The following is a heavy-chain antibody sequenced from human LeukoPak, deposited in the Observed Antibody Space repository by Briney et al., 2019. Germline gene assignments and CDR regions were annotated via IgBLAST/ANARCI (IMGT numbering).Heavy chain of an antibody. CDR1: GFTVSSNY. CDR2: ISSDHRYM. Sequence: PGGSLRLSCAASGFTVSSNYMSWVRQAPGKGLEWVSSISSDHRYMYYADSVKGRFTISRDNTKNLLYLQMNSLRVEDTAVYYCARYSRAGLDYWGQGTLVTVSS. V-gene: IGHV3-21*06. J-gene: IGHJ4*02. D-gene: IGHD2-21*01. CDR3: ARYSRAGLDY.